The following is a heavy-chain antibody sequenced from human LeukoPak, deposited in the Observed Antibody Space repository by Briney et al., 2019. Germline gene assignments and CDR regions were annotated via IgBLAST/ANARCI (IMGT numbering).Heavy chain of an antibody. CDR3: ARGSSCPD. CDR1: GFTFSSYA. J-gene: IGHJ4*02. Sequence: GSLRLSCAASGFTFSSYAMHWVRQAPGKGLEWVAVISYDGSNKYYADSVKGRFTISRDNSKNTLYLQMNSLRAEDTAVYYCARGSSCPDWGQGTLVTVSS. V-gene: IGHV3-30*04. CDR2: ISYDGSNK. D-gene: IGHD6-13*01.